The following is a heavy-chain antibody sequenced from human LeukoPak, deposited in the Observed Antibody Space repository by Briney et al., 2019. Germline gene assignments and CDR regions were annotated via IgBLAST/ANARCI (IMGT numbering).Heavy chain of an antibody. CDR2: IWYDGSNK. D-gene: IGHD2-2*01. Sequence: GGSLRLSCAASGFTFSSYGMHWVRQAPGKGLEWVAVIWYDGSNKYYADSVKGRFTISRDNAKNSLYLQMNSLRAEDTAVYYCARDLGYCSSTSCYAYYYGMDVWGQGTTVTVSS. CDR1: GFTFSSYG. CDR3: ARDLGYCSSTSCYAYYYGMDV. J-gene: IGHJ6*02. V-gene: IGHV3-33*01.